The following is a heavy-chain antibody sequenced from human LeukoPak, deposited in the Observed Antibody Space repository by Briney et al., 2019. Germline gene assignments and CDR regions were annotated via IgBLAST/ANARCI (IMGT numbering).Heavy chain of an antibody. J-gene: IGHJ4*02. Sequence: PGGSLRLSCAASGFTFSSYEMNWVRQAPGKGLEWVSYISSSGSTIYYADSVKGRFTISRDNAKNSLYLQMNSLRAEDTAVYYCAKHHGAYSGSSWGFDYWGQGTLVTVSS. CDR3: AKHHGAYSGSSWGFDY. V-gene: IGHV3-48*03. CDR1: GFTFSSYE. D-gene: IGHD1-26*01. CDR2: ISSSGSTI.